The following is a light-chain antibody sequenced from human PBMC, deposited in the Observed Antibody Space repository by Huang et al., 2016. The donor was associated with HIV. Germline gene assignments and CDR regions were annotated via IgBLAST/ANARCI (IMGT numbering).Light chain of an antibody. Sequence: EIVMTQSPATLSVAPGERATLSCRASQSVSSNLAWYQQKPGQAPRLLIYGTSTRATCIPARFSGSVSGTEFTLTISSLQSEDFAVYYCQQYNNWPRTFGQGTKLEIK. CDR3: QQYNNWPRT. J-gene: IGKJ2*01. V-gene: IGKV3D-15*01. CDR1: QSVSSN. CDR2: GTS.